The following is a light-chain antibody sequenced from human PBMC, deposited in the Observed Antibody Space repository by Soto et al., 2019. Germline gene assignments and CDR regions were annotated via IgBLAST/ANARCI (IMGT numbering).Light chain of an antibody. Sequence: QSALTQPPSASGSPGQSVTISCTGTSSDVGGYNYVSWYQQHPVKAPKLLIYEVIKRPSGVPDRFSGSKSGNTASLTVSGLQAEDEADYYCSSYAGSNNLVFGRGTKVTVL. J-gene: IGLJ3*02. CDR1: SSDVGGYNY. CDR2: EVI. CDR3: SSYAGSNNLV. V-gene: IGLV2-8*01.